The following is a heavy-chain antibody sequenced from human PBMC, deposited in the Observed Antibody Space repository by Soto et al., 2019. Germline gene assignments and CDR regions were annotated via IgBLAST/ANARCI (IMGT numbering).Heavy chain of an antibody. CDR1: GYTFTSYD. CDR2: MNPNSGNT. CDR3: ARVGYSSGCSRYYYYGMDV. Sequence: QVQLVQSGAEVKKPGASVKVSCKASGYTFTSYDINWVRQATGQGLEWMGWMNPNSGNTGYAQKFQGRVTMTRNTXXSXAXXELSSLRSEDTAVYYCARVGYSSGCSRYYYYGMDVWGQGTTVTVSS. V-gene: IGHV1-8*01. J-gene: IGHJ6*02. D-gene: IGHD6-19*01.